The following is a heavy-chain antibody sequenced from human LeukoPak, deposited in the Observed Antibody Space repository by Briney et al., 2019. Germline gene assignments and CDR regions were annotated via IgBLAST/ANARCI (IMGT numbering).Heavy chain of an antibody. Sequence: SETLSLTCTASGCSISSYYWSWIRQPPGKGLEWIGSIYHSGSTYYNPSLKSRVTISVDTSKNQFSLKLSSVTAADTAVYYCARMEVGSSQFDYWGQGTLVTVSS. V-gene: IGHV4-59*08. CDR3: ARMEVGSSQFDY. CDR2: IYHSGST. CDR1: GCSISSYY. J-gene: IGHJ4*02. D-gene: IGHD6-13*01.